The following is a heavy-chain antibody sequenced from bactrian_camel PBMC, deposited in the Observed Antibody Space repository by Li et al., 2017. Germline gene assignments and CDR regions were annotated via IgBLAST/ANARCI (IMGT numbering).Heavy chain of an antibody. CDR1: GYTYNRNC. Sequence: SVQAGGSLRLSCAASGYTYNRNCMAWFRQAPGKEREGVAAVYSYGGVTSDTYYADSAKGRFAISLNDDKSTVYLQMNTLKPEDTAIYYCAAAKGLPDLLRGGYLSARSYNYWGRGTQVTVS. V-gene: IGHV3S6*01. D-gene: IGHD3*01. J-gene: IGHJ4*01. CDR2: VYSYGGVTSDT. CDR3: AAAKGLPDLLRGGYLSARSYNY.